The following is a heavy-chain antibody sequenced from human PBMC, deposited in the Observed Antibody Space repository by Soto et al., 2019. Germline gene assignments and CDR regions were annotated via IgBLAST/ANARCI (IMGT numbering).Heavy chain of an antibody. CDR3: ARNSKVGSGWPNNWFDP. J-gene: IGHJ5*02. Sequence: PGGSLRLSCAASGFTFSSYGMHWVRQAPGKGLEWVAVIWYDGSNKYYADSVKGRFTISRDNSKNTLYLQMNSLRAEDTAVYYCARNSKVGSGWPNNWFDPWGQGTLVTVSS. CDR2: IWYDGSNK. V-gene: IGHV3-33*01. D-gene: IGHD6-19*01. CDR1: GFTFSSYG.